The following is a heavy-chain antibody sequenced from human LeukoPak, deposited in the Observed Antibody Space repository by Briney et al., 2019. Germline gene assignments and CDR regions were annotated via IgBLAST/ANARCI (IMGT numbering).Heavy chain of an antibody. J-gene: IGHJ3*02. CDR1: GFTFDDYA. V-gene: IGHV3-9*01. Sequence: QAGGSLRLSCAASGFTFDDYAMHWVRQAPGKGLEWVSGISWNSGSIGYADSVKGRFTISRDNAKNSLYLQMNSLRAEDTAVYYCARDLPSEGAFDIWGQGTMVTVSS. CDR2: ISWNSGSI. CDR3: ARDLPSEGAFDI.